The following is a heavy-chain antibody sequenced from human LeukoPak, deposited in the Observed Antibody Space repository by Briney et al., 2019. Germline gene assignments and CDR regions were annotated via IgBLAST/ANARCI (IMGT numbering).Heavy chain of an antibody. Sequence: GGSLRLSCVASGFTFSSYIITCVRQTPGKGLEWVANIKEDGSAKYYVDSVRGRFTISRDNAENSLYVQMNSLRVEDTAVYYCVRNSGYLVLDIWGQGTMVTVSS. D-gene: IGHD3-22*01. CDR1: GFTFSSYI. V-gene: IGHV3-7*05. CDR2: IKEDGSAK. CDR3: VRNSGYLVLDI. J-gene: IGHJ3*02.